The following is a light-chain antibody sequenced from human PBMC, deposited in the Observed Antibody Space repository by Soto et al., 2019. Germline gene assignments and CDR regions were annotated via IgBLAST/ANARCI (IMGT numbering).Light chain of an antibody. CDR1: SSNIGSTT. CDR2: SND. V-gene: IGLV1-44*01. J-gene: IGLJ1*01. CDR3: AAWDDSLNVFV. Sequence: QSVLTQPPSASGTPGQRVTLSCSGSSSNIGSTTVNWYQQVPGTAPKLLIFSNDQRPSGVPDRFSGSESGTSASLAISGLQSEDEGDYYCAAWDDSLNVFVFGTGTKVTVL.